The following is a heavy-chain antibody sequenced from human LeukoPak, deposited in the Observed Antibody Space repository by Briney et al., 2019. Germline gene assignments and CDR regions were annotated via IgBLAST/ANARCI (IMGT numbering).Heavy chain of an antibody. J-gene: IGHJ5*02. CDR2: ISSSSSYI. Sequence: GGFLRLSCAASGFTFSSYSMNWVRQALGKGLEWVSSISSSSSYIYYADSVKGRFTISRDNAKNSLYLQMNSLRAEDTAVYYCARGPAYSSSLNWFDPWGQRTLVTVSS. CDR3: ARGPAYSSSLNWFDP. CDR1: GFTFSSYS. D-gene: IGHD6-6*01. V-gene: IGHV3-21*01.